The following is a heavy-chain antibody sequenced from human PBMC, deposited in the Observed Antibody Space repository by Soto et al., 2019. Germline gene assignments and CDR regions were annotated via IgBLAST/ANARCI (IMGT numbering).Heavy chain of an antibody. CDR1: GFSLTTSGAG. CDR2: IYWDDDK. D-gene: IGHD5-18*01. J-gene: IGHJ4*02. CDR3: AHRGYMYGNWDHGYFHS. Sequence: QITLKESGPTRVKPTPTLTLTCTFPGFSLTTSGAGVGWIRKAPGKALEWLLVIYWDDDKRYSPSLKSSITITKDTSKNQVVLTMANRDPVDTATYYCAHRGYMYGNWDHGYFHSWGQGTLVTVSS. V-gene: IGHV2-5*02.